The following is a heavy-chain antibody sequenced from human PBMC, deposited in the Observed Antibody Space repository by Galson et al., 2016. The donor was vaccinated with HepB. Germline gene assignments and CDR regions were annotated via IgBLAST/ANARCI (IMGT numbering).Heavy chain of an antibody. CDR3: ARVKWLVQAATLGSPLEY. V-gene: IGHV1-3*01. CDR1: GYTFSSYA. Sequence: SVKVSCKASGYTFSSYAMHWARQAPGQRLEWMGWINVGNGNTTYSQKFQGSVTITRDTSASTADMELRSLRSEDTAVYYWARVKWLVQAATLGSPLEYWGQGTLVTVSA. J-gene: IGHJ4*02. CDR2: INVGNGNT. D-gene: IGHD2-2*01.